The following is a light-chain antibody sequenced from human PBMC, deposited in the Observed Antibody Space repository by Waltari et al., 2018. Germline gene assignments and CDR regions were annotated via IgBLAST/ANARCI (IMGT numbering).Light chain of an antibody. CDR3: QNWGAGFQI. J-gene: IGLJ2*01. CDR2: LNSDGSH. V-gene: IGLV4-69*01. Sequence: HLVLTQSPSASASLADSVKLTCTLSSGHSSYSSYSIAWHQQQPGKGPRFLMKLNSDGSHKRGVGIPYPCSRSGSGAARYLTIFSAQSDDEDDYDCQNWGAGFQIFGGGTKLAVL. CDR1: SGHSSYSSYS.